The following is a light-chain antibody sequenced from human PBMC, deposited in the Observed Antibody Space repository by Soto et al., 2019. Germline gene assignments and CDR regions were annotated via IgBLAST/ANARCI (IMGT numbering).Light chain of an antibody. CDR1: QGVGDD. CDR3: LEHNTYPFS. Sequence: QMTQSPSSLSVSVGDTVTICCRASQGVGDDLGWYQQKPGEAPRLLIYGASILPTGVPSRFRGSGSGTEFTLTISSLQPEDCATYYCLEHNTYPFSFGGGTKVEIK. J-gene: IGKJ4*01. V-gene: IGKV1-17*01. CDR2: GAS.